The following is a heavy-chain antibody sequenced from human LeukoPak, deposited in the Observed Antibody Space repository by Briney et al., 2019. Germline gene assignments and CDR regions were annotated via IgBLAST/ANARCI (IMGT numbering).Heavy chain of an antibody. CDR2: ISAYNGNT. Sequence: GASVKVSCKASGYTFTSYGISWVRQAPGQGLEWMGWISAYNGNTNYAQKLQGRVTMTTDTSTSTAYMELRSLRSDDTAVYYCARERVTTIFGVVTLDPFYFWGQGTLVTVSS. CDR3: ARERVTTIFGVVTLDPFYF. CDR1: GYTFTSYG. D-gene: IGHD3-3*01. V-gene: IGHV1-18*01. J-gene: IGHJ4*02.